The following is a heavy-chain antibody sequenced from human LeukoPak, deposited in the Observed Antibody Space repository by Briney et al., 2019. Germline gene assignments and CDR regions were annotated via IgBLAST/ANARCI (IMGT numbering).Heavy chain of an antibody. D-gene: IGHD6-13*01. CDR2: IYYSGST. CDR3: ARGNSHSSSWYLSL. CDR1: GGSISSYY. Sequence: SETLSLTCTVPGGSISSYYWSWIRQPPGKGLEWIGYIYYSGSTNYNPSLKSRVTISVDTSKNQFSLKLSSVTAADTAVYYCARGNSHSSSWYLSLWGQGTLVTASS. J-gene: IGHJ4*02. V-gene: IGHV4-59*01.